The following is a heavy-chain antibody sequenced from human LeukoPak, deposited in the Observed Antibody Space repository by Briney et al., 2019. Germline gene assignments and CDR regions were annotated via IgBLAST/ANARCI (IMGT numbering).Heavy chain of an antibody. CDR2: ISYDGSNK. CDR3: AKRGYYYDSSGYYSRTYFDY. CDR1: GFTLNRYN. J-gene: IGHJ4*02. D-gene: IGHD3-22*01. V-gene: IGHV3-30*18. Sequence: PGGSLRLSCAASGFTLNRYNMNWVRQAPGKGLEWVAVISYDGSNKYYADSVKGRFTISRDNSKNTLYLQMNSLRAEDTAVYYCAKRGYYYDSSGYYSRTYFDYWGQGTLVIVSS.